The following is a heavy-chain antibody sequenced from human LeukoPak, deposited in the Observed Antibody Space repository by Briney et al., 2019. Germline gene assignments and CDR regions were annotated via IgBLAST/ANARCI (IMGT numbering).Heavy chain of an antibody. CDR2: ISAYNGNT. J-gene: IGHJ4*02. V-gene: IGHV1-18*01. D-gene: IGHD3-10*01. CDR3: ARKGNYYGSGSHDY. Sequence: GASLKFSCKASGYTFTSYGISWVRQAPGQGLEWRGWISAYNGNTNYAQKLQGRVTMTTDTSTSTAYMELRSLRSDDTAVYYCARKGNYYGSGSHDYWGQGTLVTVSS. CDR1: GYTFTSYG.